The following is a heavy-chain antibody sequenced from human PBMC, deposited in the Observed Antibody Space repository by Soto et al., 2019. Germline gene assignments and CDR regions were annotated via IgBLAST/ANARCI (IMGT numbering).Heavy chain of an antibody. CDR2: IHYSGST. CDR3: ERAAHCGRDCEGSAFDI. V-gene: IGHV4-39*01. J-gene: IGHJ3*02. D-gene: IGHD2-21*02. CDR1: GDSLSSSTYY. Sequence: SETLSLTCTVSGDSLSSSTYYWGWIRQSPGKGLEWIGNIHYSGSTYYNPSLKSRVTISVDTPKNQFSLKPSSVTAADTAVYYCERAAHCGRDCEGSAFDIWGQGTMVTVS.